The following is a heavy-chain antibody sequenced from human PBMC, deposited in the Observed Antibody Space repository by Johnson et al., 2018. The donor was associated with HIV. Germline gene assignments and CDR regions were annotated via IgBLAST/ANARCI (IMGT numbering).Heavy chain of an antibody. CDR2: ITNGGST. V-gene: IGHV3-64*07. CDR3: ARASALDI. J-gene: IGHJ3*02. CDR1: GFTFSRYD. Sequence: VQLVESGGGVVQPGRSLRLSCAASGFTFSRYDMHWVRQAPGKGLEYVSGITNGGSTYSADSVKGRFTISRDNSRNTLYLQMGSLRPEDMAVYYCARASALDIWCQGTMVTVTS.